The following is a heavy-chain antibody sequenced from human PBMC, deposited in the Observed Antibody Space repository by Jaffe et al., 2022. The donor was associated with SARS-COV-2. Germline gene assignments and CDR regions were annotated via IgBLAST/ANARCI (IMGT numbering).Heavy chain of an antibody. Sequence: QVQLQQWGAGLLKPSETLSLTCAVYGGSFSGYYWSWIRQPPGKGLEWIGEINHSGSTNYNPSLKSRVTISVDTSKNQFSLKLSSVTAADTAVYYCARGQVEQLALFHGMDVWGQGTTVTVSS. CDR1: GGSFSGYY. J-gene: IGHJ6*02. D-gene: IGHD6-6*01. CDR3: ARGQVEQLALFHGMDV. CDR2: INHSGST. V-gene: IGHV4-34*01.